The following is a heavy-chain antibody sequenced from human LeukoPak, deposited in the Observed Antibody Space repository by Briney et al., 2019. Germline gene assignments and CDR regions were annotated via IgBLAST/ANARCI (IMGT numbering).Heavy chain of an antibody. V-gene: IGHV4-59*01. Sequence: SETLSLTCTVSGGSMTTYYWSWIRQPPGKGLEWVGYMYYSGSTNYNPSLKSRVTISVDTSKSQFSLRLSSATAADTAVYYCAKNLGGDYYSYWYLDLWGRGTLVTVSS. CDR3: AKNLGGDYYSYWYLDL. CDR1: GGSMTTYY. CDR2: MYYSGST. J-gene: IGHJ2*01. D-gene: IGHD2-21*01.